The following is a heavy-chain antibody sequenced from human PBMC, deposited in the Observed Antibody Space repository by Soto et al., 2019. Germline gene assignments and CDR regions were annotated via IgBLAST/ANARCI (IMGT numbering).Heavy chain of an antibody. CDR3: AGGAGEFRGLDSFDF. D-gene: IGHD3-10*01. CDR2: ISDSGVT. CDR1: GDSIIRSF. J-gene: IGHJ3*01. V-gene: IGHV4-59*01. Sequence: QVQLQESGPRLVKSSETLSLVCSVSGDSIIRSFWGWIRQSPGKGLEYIGYISDSGVTDYDPSLKSRVTSSVDTSKNQISLQRASVTAADTAMYLCAGGAGEFRGLDSFDFGGQGTMVTGSS.